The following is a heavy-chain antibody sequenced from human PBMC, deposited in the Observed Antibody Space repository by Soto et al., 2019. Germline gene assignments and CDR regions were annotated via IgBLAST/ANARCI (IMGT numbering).Heavy chain of an antibody. CDR3: AKGRTFFDF. J-gene: IGHJ4*02. D-gene: IGHD3-16*01. Sequence: EVHLLESGGGLVQPGGSLRLSCEASGFAFSDYPITWFRQAPGKGLEWVSDISDGDGATHNADSVKGRCTISRDDSKNTLYLQMDSLRAEDAAVYYCAKGRTFFDFWGQGTLVTVSS. V-gene: IGHV3-23*01. CDR1: GFAFSDYP. CDR2: ISDGDGAT.